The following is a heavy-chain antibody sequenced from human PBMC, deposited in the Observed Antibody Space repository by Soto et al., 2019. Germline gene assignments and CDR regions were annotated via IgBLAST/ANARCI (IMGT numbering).Heavy chain of an antibody. CDR3: TCSPDIVVVPAADY. CDR1: GFTFSNAW. D-gene: IGHD2-2*01. V-gene: IGHV3-15*01. CDR2: IKSKTDGGTT. Sequence: GGSLRLSCAASGFTFSNAWMSWVRQAPGKGLEWVGRIKSKTDGGTTDYAAPVKGRFTISRDDSKNTLYLQMNSLKTEDTAVYYCTCSPDIVVVPAADYWGQGTLVTVSS. J-gene: IGHJ4*02.